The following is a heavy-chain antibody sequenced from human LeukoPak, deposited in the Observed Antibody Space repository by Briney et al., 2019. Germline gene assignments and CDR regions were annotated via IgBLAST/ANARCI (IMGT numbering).Heavy chain of an antibody. J-gene: IGHJ5*02. V-gene: IGHV1-2*02. D-gene: IGHD1-26*01. CDR3: AKSVVGATPIRNWFDP. CDR1: GYTFTGYY. Sequence: ASVKVSCKASGYTFTGYYMHWVRQAPGQGLEWMGWINPNSGGTNYAQKFQGRVTMTRDTSISTAYMELSRLRSDDTAVYYCAKSVVGATPIRNWFDPWGQGTLVTV. CDR2: INPNSGGT.